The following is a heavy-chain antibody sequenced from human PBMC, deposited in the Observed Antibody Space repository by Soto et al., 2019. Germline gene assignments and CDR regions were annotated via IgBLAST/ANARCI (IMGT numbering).Heavy chain of an antibody. CDR2: FTTSGRTI. CDR3: ALSLTYCGGDCYSDY. J-gene: IGHJ4*02. Sequence: EVRLVESGGGLVQPGGSLRLSCAASGFTFSSYEMNWVRQPPGKGLEWISSFTTSGRTIYYVDSVKGRFTISRDNAKNSLYLQMNSLRAEDMAVYYCALSLTYCGGDCYSDYWGQGTLVTVSS. V-gene: IGHV3-48*03. CDR1: GFTFSSYE. D-gene: IGHD2-21*02.